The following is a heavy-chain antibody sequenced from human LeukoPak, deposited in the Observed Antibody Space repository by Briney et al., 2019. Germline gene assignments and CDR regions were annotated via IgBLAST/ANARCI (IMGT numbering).Heavy chain of an antibody. Sequence: GGSLRLSCAASGFTFSASTMHWVRQASGKGLEWVGRIRSKANSYATAYAASVKGTFTISRDDSKNTAYLQMNSLKTEDTAVYYCTRRRTDGAFDIWGQGSMVTVSS. CDR1: GFTFSAST. CDR3: TRRRTDGAFDI. V-gene: IGHV3-73*01. J-gene: IGHJ3*02. CDR2: IRSKANSYAT. D-gene: IGHD5-24*01.